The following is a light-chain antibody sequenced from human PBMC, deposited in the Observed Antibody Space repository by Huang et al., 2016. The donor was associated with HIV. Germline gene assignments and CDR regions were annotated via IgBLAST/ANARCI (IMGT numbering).Light chain of an antibody. Sequence: DIQMTQSPSSLSASVGDRVTITCRASQSINTYLNWFQQKPGKAPKFLISAASTLQSGVPSRFSGGGSGTHFTLTITSLQPEDFATYYCQQTYTGVTFGQGTKVEIK. CDR2: AAS. J-gene: IGKJ1*01. CDR3: QQTYTGVT. CDR1: QSINTY. V-gene: IGKV1-39*01.